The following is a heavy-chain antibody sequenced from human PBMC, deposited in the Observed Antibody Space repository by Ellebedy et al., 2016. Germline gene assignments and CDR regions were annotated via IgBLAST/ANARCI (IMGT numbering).Heavy chain of an antibody. D-gene: IGHD5-18*01. CDR2: ISHDGSEK. V-gene: IGHV3-30*18. Sequence: GESLKISXAASGFTVNRFGIHWVRQAPGKGLEWVALISHDGSEKFYRDSVKGRFTISRDNSKFRVYLQMNSLRVEDTAVYYCAKVRSPDFHNTYDMDVWGQGTTVTVSS. CDR3: AKVRSPDFHNTYDMDV. J-gene: IGHJ6*02. CDR1: GFTVNRFG.